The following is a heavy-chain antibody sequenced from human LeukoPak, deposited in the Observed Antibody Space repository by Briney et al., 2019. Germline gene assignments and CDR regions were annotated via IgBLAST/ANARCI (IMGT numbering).Heavy chain of an antibody. Sequence: GASVKVSCKASGYTFTGYYMHWVRQAPGQGLEWMGWINPNSGGTNYAQKFQGRVTMTRDTSISTAYMELSRLRSDDTAVYYCARDLRYFDWLSPYGYYYYYMDVWGKGTTVTVSS. CDR2: INPNSGGT. J-gene: IGHJ6*03. D-gene: IGHD3-9*01. CDR3: ARDLRYFDWLSPYGYYYYYMDV. CDR1: GYTFTGYY. V-gene: IGHV1-2*02.